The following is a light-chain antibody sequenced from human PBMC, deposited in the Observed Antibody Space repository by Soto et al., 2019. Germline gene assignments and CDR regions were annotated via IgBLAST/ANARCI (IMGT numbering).Light chain of an antibody. CDR2: GAS. V-gene: IGKV3-11*01. J-gene: IGKJ5*01. Sequence: EIVMTQSPATLSVSPGERATLSCRASQSISSKLGWYQQKPGQAPRLLIYGASSRATGIPDRFSGSGSGTDFTLTISSLEPEDFALYYCQQRSNWPITFGQGTRLEIK. CDR1: QSISSK. CDR3: QQRSNWPIT.